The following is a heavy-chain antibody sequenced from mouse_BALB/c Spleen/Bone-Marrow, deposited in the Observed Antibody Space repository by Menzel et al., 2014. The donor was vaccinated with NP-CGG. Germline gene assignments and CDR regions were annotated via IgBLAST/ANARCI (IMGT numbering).Heavy chain of an antibody. D-gene: IGHD2-4*01. Sequence: EVQVVESGGGLVKSGGSLKLSCAASGFSFSNYGMSWVRRTPEKRLGWVATISGDGRYTFYSDSVRGRFTISRDNAKNNLYLQLSSLRSEDTALYYCARHAYYDQTEVSFVYWGQGTLVTVSA. J-gene: IGHJ3*01. CDR2: ISGDGRYT. CDR3: ARHAYYDQTEVSFVY. CDR1: GFSFSNYG. V-gene: IGHV5-9-2*01.